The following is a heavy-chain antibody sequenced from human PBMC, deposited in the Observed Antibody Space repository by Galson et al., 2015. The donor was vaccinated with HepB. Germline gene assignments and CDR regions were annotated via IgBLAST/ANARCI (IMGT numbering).Heavy chain of an antibody. CDR3: TRAAPGGRGIVVVPAAIYFDY. J-gene: IGHJ4*02. Sequence: SLRLSCAASGFTFGDYAMSWFRQAPGKGLEWVGFIRSKAYGGTTEYAASVKGRFTISRDDSKSIAYLQMNSLKTEDTAVYYCTRAAPGGRGIVVVPAAIYFDYWGQGTLVTVSS. CDR2: IRSKAYGGTT. V-gene: IGHV3-49*03. D-gene: IGHD2-2*02. CDR1: GFTFGDYA.